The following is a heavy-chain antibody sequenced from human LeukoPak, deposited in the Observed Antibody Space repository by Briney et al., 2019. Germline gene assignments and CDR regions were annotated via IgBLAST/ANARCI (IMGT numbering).Heavy chain of an antibody. D-gene: IGHD2-15*01. J-gene: IGHJ4*02. CDR3: ANGWSPDY. CDR1: GFTFSNFW. V-gene: IGHV3-74*01. Sequence: GGSLRLSCAASGFTFSNFWMHWVRQAPGKGLVRVALIYGDGSFTRYADSVKGRFTISRDNAKNTVYLQMNSLRAEDTAVYHCANGWSPDYWGRGTLVTVSS. CDR2: IYGDGSFT.